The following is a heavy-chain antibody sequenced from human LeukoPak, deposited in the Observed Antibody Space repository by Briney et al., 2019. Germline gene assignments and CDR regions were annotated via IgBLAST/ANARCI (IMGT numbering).Heavy chain of an antibody. V-gene: IGHV3-23*01. J-gene: IGHJ4*02. D-gene: IGHD6-19*01. CDR3: SMGWYIDY. CDR2: INDRGGTT. CDR1: GFISNNYA. Sequence: GGSLRLSCAASGFISNNYAMSWVRQAPGKGLEWVSSINDRGGTTYYADSVKGRFTISRDNSENTLYLQMNSLRAEDTAVYFCSMGWYIDYWGRGTLVTVSS.